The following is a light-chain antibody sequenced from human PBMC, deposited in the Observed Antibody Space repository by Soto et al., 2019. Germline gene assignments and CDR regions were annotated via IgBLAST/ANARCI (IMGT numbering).Light chain of an antibody. CDR1: SSNIGAGYD. Sequence: QSVLTQPPSVSGTPGQRVTISCTGSSSNIGAGYDVRWYQHLPGTAPKLLIYGDSNRPSGVPDRFSGSKSGTSASLTITGLQTEYEAEHYCQFYDGSLSGPYYVFGTGTKVTVL. J-gene: IGLJ1*01. V-gene: IGLV1-40*01. CDR3: QFYDGSLSGPYYV. CDR2: GDS.